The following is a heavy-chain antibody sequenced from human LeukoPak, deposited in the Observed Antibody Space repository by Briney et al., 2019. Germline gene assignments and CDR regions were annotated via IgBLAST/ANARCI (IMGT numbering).Heavy chain of an antibody. D-gene: IGHD5-12*01. CDR1: GFTFSRYW. CDR3: ARDFTGYSDI. V-gene: IGHV3-7*01. J-gene: IGHJ4*02. CDR2: IKQDGSEK. Sequence: GGSLRLSCAASGFTFSRYWMSWVRQAPGKGLEWVANIKQDGSEKYYVDSVKGRFTISRDNAKNSLYLQMNSLRAEDTAVYYCARDFTGYSDIWGQGTLVTVSS.